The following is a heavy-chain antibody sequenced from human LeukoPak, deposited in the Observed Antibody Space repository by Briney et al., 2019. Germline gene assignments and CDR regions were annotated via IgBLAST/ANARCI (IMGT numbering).Heavy chain of an antibody. D-gene: IGHD3-10*01. V-gene: IGHV3-11*01. Sequence: AGSLRLSCAASEFVFSDYYMSWLRQAPGKGLEWVSYISDSGSTIYYADSVKGRFTISRDNVKNSLYLQMNGLRAEDTAVYYCAREMEGDYGSGTFFDLWGQGNMVTVSS. CDR3: AREMEGDYGSGTFFDL. J-gene: IGHJ4*02. CDR1: EFVFSDYY. CDR2: ISDSGSTI.